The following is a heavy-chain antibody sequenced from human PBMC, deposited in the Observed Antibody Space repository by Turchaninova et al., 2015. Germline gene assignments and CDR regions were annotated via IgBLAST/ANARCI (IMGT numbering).Heavy chain of an antibody. Sequence: QLQLQESGPGLVKPSETLSLTCTVAGGSISSSSCYWGWIRQPPGKGLEWIGSIYYSGSTYYNPSLKSRVTISVDTSKNQFSLKLSSVTAADTAVYYCARRKIGLLDYWGQGTLVTVSS. CDR1: GGSISSSSCY. CDR2: IYYSGST. J-gene: IGHJ4*02. V-gene: IGHV4-39*01. D-gene: IGHD2/OR15-2a*01. CDR3: ARRKIGLLDY.